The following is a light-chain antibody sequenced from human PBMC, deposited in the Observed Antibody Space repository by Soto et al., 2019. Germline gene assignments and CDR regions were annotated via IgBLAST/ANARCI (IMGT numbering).Light chain of an antibody. J-gene: IGKJ2*01. CDR1: QSVSSY. CDR2: DAS. Sequence: PATLSLSPGERATLSCRASQSVSSYLAWYQQKPGQAPRLLIYDASNRATGIPARFSGSGSGTDFTLTISSLEPEDFAVYYCQQRSNWPPYTFGQGTKLEIK. CDR3: QQRSNWPPYT. V-gene: IGKV3-11*01.